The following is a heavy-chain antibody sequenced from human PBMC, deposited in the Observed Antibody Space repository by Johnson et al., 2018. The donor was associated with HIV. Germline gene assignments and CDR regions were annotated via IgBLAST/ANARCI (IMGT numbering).Heavy chain of an antibody. D-gene: IGHD6-13*01. J-gene: IGHJ3*02. CDR3: ARAASQQQLKVPFDI. Sequence: VQLVESGGGLVQSGGSLRLSCGASGFSVSNTYMNWVRQAPGKGLEWVSVIYSSGTTDYADSVQGRFTISRDNSKNTLYLQMNSLRTEDTAVYYCARAASQQQLKVPFDIWGQGTMVTVSS. V-gene: IGHV3-66*02. CDR2: IYSSGTT. CDR1: GFSVSNTY.